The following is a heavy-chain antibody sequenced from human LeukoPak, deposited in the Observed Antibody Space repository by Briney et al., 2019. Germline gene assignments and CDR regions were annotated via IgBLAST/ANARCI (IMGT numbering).Heavy chain of an antibody. D-gene: IGHD3-10*01. Sequence: SVKVSCKASGYTFTSYGISWVRQAPGQGLEWMGGIIPIFGAANYAQKFQGRVTITADESTSTAYMELSSLRSEDTAVYYCARDPEGVTPLDYWGQGTLVTVSS. CDR1: GYTFTSYG. J-gene: IGHJ4*02. CDR3: ARDPEGVTPLDY. CDR2: IIPIFGAA. V-gene: IGHV1-69*13.